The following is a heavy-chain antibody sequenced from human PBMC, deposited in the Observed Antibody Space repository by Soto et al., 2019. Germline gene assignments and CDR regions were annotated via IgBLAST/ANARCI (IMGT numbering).Heavy chain of an antibody. CDR1: GFTFSYYY. J-gene: IGHJ3*02. V-gene: IGHV3-11*01. CDR3: AKATATGGGAFDI. D-gene: IGHD2-8*02. Sequence: GGSLRLSCAVSGFTFSYYYMAWMRQAPGKGMECVSYISKWSGATTFYADSVKGRFTISRDSSNNMVYLQMNSLTAGDTALYYCAKATATGGGAFDICGQGTMVTVSS. CDR2: ISKWSGATT.